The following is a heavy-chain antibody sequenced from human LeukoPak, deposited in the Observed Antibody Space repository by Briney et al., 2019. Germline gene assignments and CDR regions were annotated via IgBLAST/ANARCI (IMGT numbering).Heavy chain of an antibody. Sequence: GGSLRLSCAASGFTFSSYSMNWVRQAPGKGLEWVSFISSSSSYIYYADSVKGRFTISRDNAKNSLYLQMNSLRAEDTAVYYCARELWFGEAFDYWGQGTLVAVSS. D-gene: IGHD3-10*01. CDR1: GFTFSSYS. CDR2: ISSSSSYI. CDR3: ARELWFGEAFDY. V-gene: IGHV3-21*01. J-gene: IGHJ4*02.